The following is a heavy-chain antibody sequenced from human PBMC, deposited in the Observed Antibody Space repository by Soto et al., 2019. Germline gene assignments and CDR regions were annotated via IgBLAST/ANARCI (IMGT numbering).Heavy chain of an antibody. J-gene: IGHJ6*02. CDR1: GGSIGSGGYY. Sequence: SETLSLTCTVSGGSIGSGGYYWSWIRQHPGKGLEWIGYIYDSGSTYYNPSLKSRVTISLDTSKNQFSLKLSSVTAADTAVYYCARGRRFGYSIKYYSGMDVWGQGITVTVSS. V-gene: IGHV4-31*03. D-gene: IGHD4-4*01. CDR3: ARGRRFGYSIKYYSGMDV. CDR2: IYDSGST.